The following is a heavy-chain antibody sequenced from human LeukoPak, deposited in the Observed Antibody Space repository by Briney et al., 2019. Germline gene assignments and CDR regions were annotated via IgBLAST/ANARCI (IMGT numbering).Heavy chain of an antibody. CDR3: AKGSGTYTNDAFDI. CDR1: GFTFSSYG. D-gene: IGHD1-26*01. Sequence: GRSLRLSCAASGFTFSSYGMHWVRQAPGKGLEWVAVIWYDGSNKYYADSVKGRFTISRDNSKNTLYLQMNTLRAEDTAVYYCAKGSGTYTNDAFDIWGQGTMVTVSS. V-gene: IGHV3-33*06. J-gene: IGHJ3*02. CDR2: IWYDGSNK.